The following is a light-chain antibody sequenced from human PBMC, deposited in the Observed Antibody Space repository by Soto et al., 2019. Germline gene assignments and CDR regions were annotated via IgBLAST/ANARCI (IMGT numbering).Light chain of an antibody. V-gene: IGKV1-39*01. J-gene: IGKJ1*01. CDR2: AAS. CDR1: QSISTF. Sequence: DIQMTQSPSSLSASVGDRVIITCRASQSISTFLNWYQQKPGKAPNLLIYAASSLHSGVPSRFSGSGSGTHFILTINSLQPEDFATYYCQQRYSTSWTFGQGTKVEIK. CDR3: QQRYSTSWT.